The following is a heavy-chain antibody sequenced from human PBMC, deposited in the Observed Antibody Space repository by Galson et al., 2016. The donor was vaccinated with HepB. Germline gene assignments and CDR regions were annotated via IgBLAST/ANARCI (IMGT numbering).Heavy chain of an antibody. V-gene: IGHV3-11*06. Sequence: SLRLSCAASGFTFSDYYMNWIRQAPGKGLEWISYISSGSSYTRYADSVKGRFTISRDNARNSLYLQMNSLRAEDTAVYYCARTYGSGSCRRDAFDIWGQGTMVTVSS. CDR1: GFTFSDYY. CDR3: ARTYGSGSCRRDAFDI. D-gene: IGHD3-10*01. CDR2: ISSGSSYT. J-gene: IGHJ3*02.